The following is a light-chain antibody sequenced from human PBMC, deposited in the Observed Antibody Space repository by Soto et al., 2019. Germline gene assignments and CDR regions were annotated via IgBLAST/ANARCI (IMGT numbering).Light chain of an antibody. V-gene: IGKV1-5*01. CDR1: QSVRGW. CDR3: QQYNVYSA. J-gene: IGKJ1*01. CDR2: DAS. Sequence: DIQRTQSPSTLSASVGDRVTITCRASQSVRGWLAWYQQKPGKAPKLLIYDASGLESGVPSRFSGSGSGTEFTLTISSLQPDDFATYYCQQYNVYSAFGQGTKVEIK.